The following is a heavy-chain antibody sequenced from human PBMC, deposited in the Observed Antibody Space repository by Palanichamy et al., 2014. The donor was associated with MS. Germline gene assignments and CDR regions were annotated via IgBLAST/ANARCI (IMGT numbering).Heavy chain of an antibody. CDR3: VRIYCTTTDCYIDY. J-gene: IGHJ4*02. V-gene: IGHV3-7*01. CDR1: GFTFSNYW. Sequence: EVQLVESGGDLVQPGGPLRLSCAASGFTFSNYWMGWVRQAPGKGLDWVANINQGGSNTYYADSVRGRFTISRDNAESSMSLQMNSLRAEDTAVYYCVRIYCTTTDCYIDYWGQGTLVTVSS. D-gene: IGHD2-2*02. CDR2: INQGGSNT.